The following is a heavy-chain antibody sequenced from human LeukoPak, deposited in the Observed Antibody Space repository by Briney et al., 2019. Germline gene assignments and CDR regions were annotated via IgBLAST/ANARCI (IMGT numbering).Heavy chain of an antibody. CDR2: IYYISNT. CDR1: GASVGSAGYY. J-gene: IGHJ4*02. CDR3: ARTQSQSGSYRYYFGY. Sequence: TSETLSLTCTVPGASVGSAGYYWSWIRQPPGGGLEWIGYIYYISNTNYNPSLRSRVTMSVDPSKNQFSLKLSSVTAADTAVYYCARTQSQSGSYRYYFGYWGQGTLVTVSS. V-gene: IGHV4-61*08. D-gene: IGHD1-26*01.